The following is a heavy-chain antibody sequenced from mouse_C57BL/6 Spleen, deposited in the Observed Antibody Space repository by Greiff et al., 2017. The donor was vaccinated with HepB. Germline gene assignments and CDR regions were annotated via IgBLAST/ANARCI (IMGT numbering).Heavy chain of an antibody. CDR3: ARNPSYYSNYSMDY. CDR2: INPNNGGT. J-gene: IGHJ4*01. D-gene: IGHD2-5*01. Sequence: VQLQQSGPELVKPGASVKIPCKASGYTFTDYNMDWVKQSHGKSLEWIGDINPNNGGTIYNQKFKGKATLTVDKSSSTAYMELRSLTSEDTAVYYCARNPSYYSNYSMDYWGQGTSVTVSS. CDR1: GYTFTDYN. V-gene: IGHV1-18*01.